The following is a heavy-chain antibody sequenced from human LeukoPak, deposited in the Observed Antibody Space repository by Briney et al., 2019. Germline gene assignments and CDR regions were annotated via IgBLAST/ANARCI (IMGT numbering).Heavy chain of an antibody. CDR2: TSSSGSTI. Sequence: PGGSLRLSCAASGFTFSSYEMNWVRQAPGKGLEWVSYTSSSGSTIYYADSVKGRFTISRDNAKNSLYLQMNSLRAEDTAVYYCAREPLYDFSPMDVWGQGTTVTVSS. CDR3: AREPLYDFSPMDV. J-gene: IGHJ6*02. V-gene: IGHV3-48*03. D-gene: IGHD3-3*01. CDR1: GFTFSSYE.